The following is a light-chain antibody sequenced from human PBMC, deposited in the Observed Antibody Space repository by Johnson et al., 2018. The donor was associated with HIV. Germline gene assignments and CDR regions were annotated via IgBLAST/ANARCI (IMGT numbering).Light chain of an antibody. CDR3: GTWDSRLSVGGG. V-gene: IGLV1-51*01. CDR2: DNN. CDR1: SSNIGINY. J-gene: IGLJ1*01. Sequence: HSVLTQPPSVSAAPGQKVTISCSGSSSNIGINYVSWYQQIPGTAPKLLIYDNNKRPSGIPDRFSGSKSGTSATLGITGLQTGDEADYYCGTWDSRLSVGGGFGTGTKVTVL.